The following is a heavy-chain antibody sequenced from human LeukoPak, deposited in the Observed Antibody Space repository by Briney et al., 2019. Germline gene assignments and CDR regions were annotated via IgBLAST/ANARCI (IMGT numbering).Heavy chain of an antibody. V-gene: IGHV1-69*05. D-gene: IGHD3-22*01. CDR2: IIPIFGTA. Sequence: SVKVSCKASGGTFSSYAISWVLQAPGQGLEWMGGIIPIFGTANYAQKFQGRVTITTEESTSTAYMELSSLRSEDTAVYYCAREFQNRGYYDSSGPAYWGQGTLVTVSS. CDR1: GGTFSSYA. J-gene: IGHJ4*02. CDR3: AREFQNRGYYDSSGPAY.